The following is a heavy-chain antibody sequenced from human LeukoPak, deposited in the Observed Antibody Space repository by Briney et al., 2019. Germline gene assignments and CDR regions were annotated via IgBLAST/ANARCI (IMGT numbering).Heavy chain of an antibody. Sequence: GESLKISCKGSGYSFTSYWIGWVRQMPGKGLEWMGIIFPADSDTRYSPSFQGQVTISADKSISTAYLQWSSLKASDTAMYYCARPYCSSTSCPFDYWGQGTLVTVSS. CDR2: IFPADSDT. CDR1: GYSFTSYW. J-gene: IGHJ4*02. V-gene: IGHV5-51*01. D-gene: IGHD2-2*01. CDR3: ARPYCSSTSCPFDY.